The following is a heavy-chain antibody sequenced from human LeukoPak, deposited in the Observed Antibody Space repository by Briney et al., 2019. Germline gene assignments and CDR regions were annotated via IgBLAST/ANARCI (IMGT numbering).Heavy chain of an antibody. J-gene: IGHJ6*03. D-gene: IGHD2-8*01. CDR1: GFTFSSYA. Sequence: PGGSLRLSCAASGFTFSSYAMSLVRQAPGKGLEWVSAISGSGGSTYYADSVKGRFTISRDNSKNTLYLQMNSLGAEDTAVYYCANPLGYCTNGVCFDPSYYYMDVWGKGPTVPVPS. V-gene: IGHV3-23*01. CDR2: ISGSGGST. CDR3: ANPLGYCTNGVCFDPSYYYMDV.